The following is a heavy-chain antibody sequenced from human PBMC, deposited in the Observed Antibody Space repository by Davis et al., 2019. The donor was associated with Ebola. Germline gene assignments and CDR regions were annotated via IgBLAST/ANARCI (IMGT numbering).Heavy chain of an antibody. CDR1: GGSISSYY. CDR2: IHHSGST. V-gene: IGHV4-59*12. D-gene: IGHD2-15*01. Sequence: MPSETLSLTCTVSGGSISSYYWSWIRQPPGKELEWIGYIHHSGSTIYNPSLKSRVTISVDMSKNQFSLKLSSVTAADTAVYYCATTAGYCTGGSCLGYWGQGIQVTVSS. CDR3: ATTAGYCTGGSCLGY. J-gene: IGHJ4*02.